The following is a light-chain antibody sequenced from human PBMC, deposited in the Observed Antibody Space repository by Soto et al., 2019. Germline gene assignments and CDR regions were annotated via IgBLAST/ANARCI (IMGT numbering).Light chain of an antibody. CDR3: QQYGGSPSYT. CDR1: QSVSSSY. CDR2: GAS. V-gene: IGKV3-20*01. Sequence: EIVLTQSPGTLSLSPGERATLSCRASQSVSSSYLAWYQQKPGQAPRLLIYGASSRATGIPDRFSGSGSGTDFTLTISRLEAEDFAVYYCQQYGGSPSYTFGQGTKLEIK. J-gene: IGKJ2*01.